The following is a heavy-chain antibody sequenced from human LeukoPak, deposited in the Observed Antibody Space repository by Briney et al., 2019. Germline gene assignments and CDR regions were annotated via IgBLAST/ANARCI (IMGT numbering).Heavy chain of an antibody. V-gene: IGHV4-4*07. CDR2: IYTSGST. CDR1: GGSISSYY. D-gene: IGHD5-18*01. CDR3: ARIYRGYSYGYGPCYFDY. J-gene: IGHJ4*02. Sequence: SETLSLTCTVSGGSISSYYWSWIRQPAGKGLEWIGRIYTSGSTNYNPSLKSRVTMSVDTSKNQFSLKLSSVTAADTAVYYCARIYRGYSYGYGPCYFDYWGQGTLVTVSS.